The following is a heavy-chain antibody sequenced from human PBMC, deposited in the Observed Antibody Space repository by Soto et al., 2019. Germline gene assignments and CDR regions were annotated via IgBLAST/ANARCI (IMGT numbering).Heavy chain of an antibody. CDR3: ASDYGSNWRL. J-gene: IGHJ4*02. D-gene: IGHD6-19*01. Sequence: APGQSLECMVRINAGNGNTQYSQNFQGRVTFTSDPSASTAFMELTNLRLEDRAMYYCASDYGSNWRLWGQGTLVSVSS. V-gene: IGHV1-3*01. CDR2: INAGNGNT.